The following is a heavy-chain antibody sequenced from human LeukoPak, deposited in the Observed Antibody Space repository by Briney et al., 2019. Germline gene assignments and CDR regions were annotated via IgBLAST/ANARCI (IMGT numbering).Heavy chain of an antibody. V-gene: IGHV1-18*01. Sequence: ASVKVSCKASGYTFTSYGISWVRQAPGQGLEWMGWISAYNGNTNYAQKLQGRVTMTTDTSTSTAYMELRSLRSDDTAVYYCAKLAYSSGWVPYHYGMDVWGQGTTVTVSS. CDR3: AKLAYSSGWVPYHYGMDV. CDR1: GYTFTSYG. CDR2: ISAYNGNT. J-gene: IGHJ6*02. D-gene: IGHD6-19*01.